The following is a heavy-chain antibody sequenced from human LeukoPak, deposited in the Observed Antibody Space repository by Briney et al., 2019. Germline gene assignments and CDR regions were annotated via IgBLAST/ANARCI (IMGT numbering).Heavy chain of an antibody. CDR3: ARVTTVTSVDY. Sequence: PSETLSLTCTISGGSISSYYWSWIRQPPGKGLEWIGYIYYSGSTNYNPSLKSRVTISVDTSKNQFSLKLSSVTAADTAVYYCARVTTVTSVDYWGQGTLVTVSP. V-gene: IGHV4-59*01. D-gene: IGHD4-17*01. CDR2: IYYSGST. CDR1: GGSISSYY. J-gene: IGHJ4*02.